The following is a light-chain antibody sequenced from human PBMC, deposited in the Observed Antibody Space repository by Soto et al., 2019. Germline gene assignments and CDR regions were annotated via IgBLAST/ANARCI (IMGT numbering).Light chain of an antibody. V-gene: IGKV3D-20*02. J-gene: IGKJ5*01. CDR1: QSVSSSY. CDR3: QQRSNWPPT. CDR2: GAS. Sequence: EIVLTQSPGTLSLSPGERATLSCRASQSVSSSYLAWYQQKPGQAPRLLIYGASTRATGTPARFSGSGSGTDFTLTISSLEPEDFAVYYCQQRSNWPPTFGQGTRLEIK.